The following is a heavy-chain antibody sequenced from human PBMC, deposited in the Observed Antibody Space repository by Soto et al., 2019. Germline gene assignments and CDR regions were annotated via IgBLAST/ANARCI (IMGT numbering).Heavy chain of an antibody. D-gene: IGHD6-13*01. CDR3: ARGEGIAGDAFDI. CDR1: GGSFSGYY. J-gene: IGHJ3*02. V-gene: IGHV4-34*01. Sequence: PSETLSLTCXVYGGSFSGYYWSWIRQPPGKGLEWIGEINHSGSTNYNPSLKSRVTISVDTSKNQFSLKLSSVTAADTAVYYCARGEGIAGDAFDIWGQGTMVTVSS. CDR2: INHSGST.